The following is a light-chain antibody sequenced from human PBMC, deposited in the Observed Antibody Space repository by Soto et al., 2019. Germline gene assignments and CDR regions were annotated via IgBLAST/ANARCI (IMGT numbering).Light chain of an antibody. CDR1: QSLRSDF. V-gene: IGKV3-20*01. J-gene: IGKJ2*01. Sequence: EIVLTQSPGTLSLFPGERATLSCRASQSLRSDFVAWYQQKPGQAPRLLIYASSTRATGIPDRFSGSGSGTDFTLTITRLEPEDFAEYYCQQFGISPRTFGQGTKLE. CDR3: QQFGISPRT. CDR2: ASS.